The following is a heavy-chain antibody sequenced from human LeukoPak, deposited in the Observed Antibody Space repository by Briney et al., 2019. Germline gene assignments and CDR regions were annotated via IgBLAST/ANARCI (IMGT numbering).Heavy chain of an antibody. CDR1: GGSIRSYY. D-gene: IGHD6-19*01. V-gene: IGHV4-59*08. CDR2: IHDSGST. Sequence: PSETLSLTCTVSGGSIRSYYWSWIRQPPGKGLEWIAHIHDSGSTSYNPSLKSRLTMSVDTSKNQFSLRLSSVTAADTAVYYCARLQNFAVAVTGEIDYWGQGTLVTVSS. J-gene: IGHJ4*02. CDR3: ARLQNFAVAVTGEIDY.